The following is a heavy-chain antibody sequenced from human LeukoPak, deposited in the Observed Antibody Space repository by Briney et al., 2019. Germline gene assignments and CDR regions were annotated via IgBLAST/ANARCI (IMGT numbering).Heavy chain of an antibody. D-gene: IGHD2-15*01. CDR3: ADIGGGGSNTR. CDR1: GFTVSDHY. Sequence: PGGSLRLSCVASGFTVSDHYLDWVRQAPGKGLEWVGLIRKKSDRYTTEYAASVKGSFTISRDDSTNSVYLQMSSLKSEDTAVYYCADIGGGGSNTRWGEGTVVTVSS. CDR2: IRKKSDRYTT. V-gene: IGHV3-72*01. J-gene: IGHJ1*01.